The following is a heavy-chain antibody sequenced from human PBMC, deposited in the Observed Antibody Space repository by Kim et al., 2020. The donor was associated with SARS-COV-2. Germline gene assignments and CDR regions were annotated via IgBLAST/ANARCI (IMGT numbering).Heavy chain of an antibody. Sequence: SETLSLTCAVYGGSFSGYYWSWIRQPPGKGLEWIGEINHSGSTNYNPSLKSRGTTSVDTSKKQIFLKQSSVTAADTAVYYCGRSPGYSSNWYGARHWFDP. CDR3: GRSPGYSSNWYGARHWFDP. V-gene: IGHV4-34*01. CDR1: GGSFSGYY. CDR2: INHSGST. D-gene: IGHD6-13*01. J-gene: IGHJ5*02.